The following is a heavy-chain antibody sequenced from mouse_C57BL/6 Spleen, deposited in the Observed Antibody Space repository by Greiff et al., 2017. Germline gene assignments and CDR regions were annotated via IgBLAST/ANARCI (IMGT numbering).Heavy chain of an antibody. CDR1: GYTFTSYW. CDR2: IYPGSGST. CDR3: ARRDYDDGLYAMDY. J-gene: IGHJ4*01. Sequence: QVQLQQPGAELVKPGASVKMSCKASGYTFTSYWITWVKQRPGQGLEWIGDIYPGSGSTNYNEKSKSKATLTVDTSSSTAYMQLSSLTSEDSAVYYCARRDYDDGLYAMDYWGQGTSVTVSS. D-gene: IGHD2-4*01. V-gene: IGHV1-55*01.